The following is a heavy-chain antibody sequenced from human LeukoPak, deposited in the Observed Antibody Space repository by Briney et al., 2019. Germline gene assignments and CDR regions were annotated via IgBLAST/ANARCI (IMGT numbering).Heavy chain of an antibody. CDR2: VFHSGTT. CDR1: GGSVSSATYY. Sequence: SSETLSLTCTVSGGSVSSATYYWGWIRQPPGKGLEWIGTVFHSGTTYYNPSLKSRVTISVDTSKNQFSLKLSSVTAADTAVYYCARGTVDSSGYYFDYWGQGTLVTVSS. J-gene: IGHJ4*02. V-gene: IGHV4-39*07. D-gene: IGHD3-22*01. CDR3: ARGTVDSSGYYFDY.